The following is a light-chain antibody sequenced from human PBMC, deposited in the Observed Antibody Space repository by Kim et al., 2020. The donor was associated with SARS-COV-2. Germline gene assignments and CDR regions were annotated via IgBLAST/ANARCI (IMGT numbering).Light chain of an antibody. Sequence: ALGQTVRITCRGDSLRSYYASWYQQKPGPAPILVIYGKNNRPSGIPDRFSGSSSGNTASLTITGAQAEDEADYYCNSRDSSGNHYVFGTGTKVTVL. J-gene: IGLJ1*01. V-gene: IGLV3-19*01. CDR3: NSRDSSGNHYV. CDR2: GKN. CDR1: SLRSYY.